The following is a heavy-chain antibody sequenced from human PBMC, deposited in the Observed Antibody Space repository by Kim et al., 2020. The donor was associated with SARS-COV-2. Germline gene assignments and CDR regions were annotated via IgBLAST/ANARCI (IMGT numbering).Heavy chain of an antibody. V-gene: IGHV4-39*01. CDR1: GGSFSSGSHF. Sequence: SETLSLTCTVSGGSFSSGSHFWGWIRQPPGRGLEWIGSIFYTGTTHYSPSLKSRATISLDMYKSQFSLQLTSVTAADTAVYYCAKHPAYYFNDNGDNDSWGQGTLVTVSS. CDR2: IFYTGTT. CDR3: AKHPAYYFNDNGDNDS. J-gene: IGHJ4*02. D-gene: IGHD2-21*01.